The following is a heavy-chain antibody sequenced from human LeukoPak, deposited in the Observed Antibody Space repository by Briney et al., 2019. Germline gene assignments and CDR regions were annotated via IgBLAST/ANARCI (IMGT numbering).Heavy chain of an antibody. D-gene: IGHD2-2*01. Sequence: ASVKVSCKASGYTFTSYGISWVRQAPGQGLEWMGWISAYNGNTNYAQKLQGRVTMTTDTSTSTAYMELRSLRSDDTAVYYCARDGIVVVPAATWNDYWGQGTLVTVSS. J-gene: IGHJ4*02. CDR3: ARDGIVVVPAATWNDY. CDR1: GYTFTSYG. V-gene: IGHV1-18*01. CDR2: ISAYNGNT.